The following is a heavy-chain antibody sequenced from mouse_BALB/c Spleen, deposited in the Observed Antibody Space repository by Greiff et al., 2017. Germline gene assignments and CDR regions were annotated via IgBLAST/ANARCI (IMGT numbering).Heavy chain of an antibody. CDR3: ARIGGFNSAWFAY. Sequence: QVTLNESGPGILQPSQTLSLTCSFSGFSLSTSGMGVGWIRQPSGKGLEWLAHIWWDDDKRYNPALKSRLTISKDTSSNQVFLKIASVDTADTATYYCARIGGFNSAWFAYWGQGTLVTVSA. CDR2: IWWDDDK. CDR1: GFSLSTSGMG. J-gene: IGHJ3*01. V-gene: IGHV8-8*01. D-gene: IGHD1-1*02.